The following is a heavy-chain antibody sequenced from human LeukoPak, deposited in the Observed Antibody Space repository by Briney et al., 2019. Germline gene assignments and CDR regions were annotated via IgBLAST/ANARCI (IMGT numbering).Heavy chain of an antibody. J-gene: IGHJ4*02. D-gene: IGHD3-10*01. CDR2: ISGSGGST. CDR1: GFTFSSYA. CDR3: ASGTTMVQGVIFAY. V-gene: IGHV3-23*01. Sequence: PGGSLRLSCAVSGFTFSSYAMSWVRQAPGKGLEWVSGISGSGGSTYYADSVKGRFTISRDNSKNTLYLQMHSLRAEDTAVYYCASGTTMVQGVIFAYWGQGTLVTVSS.